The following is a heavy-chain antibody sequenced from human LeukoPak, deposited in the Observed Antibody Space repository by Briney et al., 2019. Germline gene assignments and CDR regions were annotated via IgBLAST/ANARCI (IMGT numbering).Heavy chain of an antibody. CDR3: ARDLAMYSPDLDY. CDR1: GYTFTDYY. J-gene: IGHJ4*02. D-gene: IGHD1-26*01. V-gene: IGHV1-2*02. Sequence: ASVKVSFKASGYTFTDYYLHWVRQAPGHGLEWMGWINPKTGVTKYAQNFQRRVTMTRDTSISTAYMEVSRLRSDDTAVFYCARDLAMYSPDLDYWGQGTLVTVSS. CDR2: INPKTGVT.